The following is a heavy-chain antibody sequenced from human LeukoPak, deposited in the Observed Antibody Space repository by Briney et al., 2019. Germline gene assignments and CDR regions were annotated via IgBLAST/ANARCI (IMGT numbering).Heavy chain of an antibody. CDR2: IIPIFGTA. CDR1: GGTFSSYA. J-gene: IGHJ4*02. Sequence: GSSVTVSCKASGGTFSSYAISWVRQAPGQGLEWMGGIIPIFGTANYAQKFQGRVTITADESTSTAYMELSSLRSEDTAVYYCAAGEGSEDFYYFDYWGQGTLVTVSS. D-gene: IGHD3-16*01. CDR3: AAGEGSEDFYYFDY. V-gene: IGHV1-69*13.